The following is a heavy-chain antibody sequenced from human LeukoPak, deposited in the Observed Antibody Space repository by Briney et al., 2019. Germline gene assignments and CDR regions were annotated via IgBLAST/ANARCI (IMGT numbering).Heavy chain of an antibody. D-gene: IGHD5-18*01. J-gene: IGHJ4*02. CDR1: GFTFSSYE. V-gene: IGHV3-48*03. Sequence: GGSLRLSCAASGFTFSSYEMHWVRQAPGKGLEWISYISSSGSTIYYADSVKGRFTISGDNGKNSLYLQMNSLRAEDTAVYYCARVHYNTAMVDIDHWGQGTLVTVSS. CDR2: ISSSGSTI. CDR3: ARVHYNTAMVDIDH.